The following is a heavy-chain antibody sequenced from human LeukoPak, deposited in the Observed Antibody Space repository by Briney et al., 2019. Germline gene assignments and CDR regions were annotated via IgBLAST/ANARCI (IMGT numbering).Heavy chain of an antibody. D-gene: IGHD6-19*01. CDR3: ARVGGTGNWFDP. CDR1: GGTFSSYA. V-gene: IGHV1-18*01. J-gene: IGHJ5*02. CDR2: ISAYNGNT. Sequence: ASVKVSCKASGGTFSSYAISWVRQAPGQGLEWMGWISAYNGNTNYAQKLQGRVTMTTDTSTSTAYMELRSLRSDDTAVYYCARVGGTGNWFDPWGQGTLVTVSS.